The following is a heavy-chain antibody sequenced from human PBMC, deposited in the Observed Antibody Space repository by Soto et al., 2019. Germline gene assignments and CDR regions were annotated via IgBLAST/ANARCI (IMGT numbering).Heavy chain of an antibody. CDR3: GKRKWATAGGGGTEPLDI. V-gene: IGHV1-46*03. CDR1: GYSFTSQY. Sequence: QVQLVQSGAEVEKPGASVKISCKASGYSFTSQYVHWVRQAPGQGLEWMGIINPNGGSTTYAQKFEGKGPMTRGPPTSTGYMGVGTLTTGEPAGFLRGKRKWATAGGGGTEPLDIWGQGTMVTVAS. J-gene: IGHJ3*02. D-gene: IGHD1-26*01. CDR2: INPNGGST.